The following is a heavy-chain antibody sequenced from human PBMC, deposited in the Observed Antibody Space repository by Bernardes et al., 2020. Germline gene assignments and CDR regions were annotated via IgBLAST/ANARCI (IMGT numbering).Heavy chain of an antibody. D-gene: IGHD3-16*01. CDR2: ISAYNGNT. CDR1: GYTFTSYG. Sequence: ASVKVSCKASGYTFTSYGISWVRQAPGQGLEWMGWISAYNGNTNYAQKLQGRVTMTTDTSTSTAYMELRSLRSDDTAVYYCARNRGDYIWGSYDMDYWGQGTLVTVSS. V-gene: IGHV1-18*01. CDR3: ARNRGDYIWGSYDMDY. J-gene: IGHJ4*02.